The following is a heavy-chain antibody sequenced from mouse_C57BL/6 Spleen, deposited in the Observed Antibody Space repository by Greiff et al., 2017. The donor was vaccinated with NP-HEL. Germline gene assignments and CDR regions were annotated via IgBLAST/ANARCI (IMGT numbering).Heavy chain of an antibody. D-gene: IGHD1-1*01. CDR3: AREVDYYGRESYWYFDV. V-gene: IGHV3-6*01. J-gene: IGHJ1*03. CDR2: ISYDGSN. CDR1: GYSITSGYY. Sequence: EVKLQESGPGLVKPSQSLSLTCSVTGYSITSGYYWNWIRQFPGNKLEWMGYISYDGSNNYNPSLKNRISITRDTSKNQFFLKLNSVTTEDTATYYCAREVDYYGRESYWYFDVWGTGTTVTVSS.